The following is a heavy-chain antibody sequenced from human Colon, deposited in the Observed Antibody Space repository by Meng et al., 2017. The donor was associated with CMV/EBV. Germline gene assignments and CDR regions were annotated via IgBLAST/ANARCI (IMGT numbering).Heavy chain of an antibody. CDR2: INSDGSST. CDR1: GFTFSSYW. V-gene: IGHV3-74*01. D-gene: IGHD6-6*01. Sequence: LSLTCAASGFTFSSYWMHWVRQAPGKGLVWVSRINSDGSSTSYADSVKGRFTISRDNAKNTLYLQMNSLRAEDTAVYYCAREGGGTIAPRDLDYWGQGTLVTVSS. CDR3: AREGGGTIAPRDLDY. J-gene: IGHJ4*02.